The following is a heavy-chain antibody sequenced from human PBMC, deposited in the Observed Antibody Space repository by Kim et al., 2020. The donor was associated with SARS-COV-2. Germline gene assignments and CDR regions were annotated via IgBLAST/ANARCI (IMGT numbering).Heavy chain of an antibody. J-gene: IGHJ6*02. Sequence: GGSLRLSCAASGFTFSSCAIHWVRQAPGKGLEWVAVISYDGSNKNYADSVKGRFTISRDNSKNTLYLQVNSLRAEDTALYYCARDPCSRLRGLTYSYYGMDGWGQRTTVTVSS. V-gene: IGHV3-30-3*01. CDR3: ARDPCSRLRGLTYSYYGMDG. D-gene: IGHD3-10*01. CDR2: ISYDGSNK. CDR1: GFTFSSCA.